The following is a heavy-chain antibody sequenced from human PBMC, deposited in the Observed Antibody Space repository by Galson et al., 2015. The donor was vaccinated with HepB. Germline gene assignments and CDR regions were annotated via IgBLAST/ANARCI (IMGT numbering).Heavy chain of an antibody. V-gene: IGHV3-48*02. CDR3: ATTRGPHFDY. CDR2: ISSSSSTI. Sequence: SLRLSCAASGFTFSSYSMNWVRQAPGKGLEWVSYISSSSSTIYYADSVKGRFTISRDNAKNSLYLQMNSLGDEDTAVYYCATTRGPHFDYWGQGTLVTVSS. D-gene: IGHD2-2*01. J-gene: IGHJ4*02. CDR1: GFTFSSYS.